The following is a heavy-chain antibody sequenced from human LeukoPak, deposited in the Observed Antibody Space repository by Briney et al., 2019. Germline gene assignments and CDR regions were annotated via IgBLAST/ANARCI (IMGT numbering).Heavy chain of an antibody. CDR2: INHSGNT. CDR3: ARQGSGTSYYYYTFPY. V-gene: IGHV4-34*01. D-gene: IGHD1-26*01. Sequence: SETLSLTCAVYGGSLSGYYWSWIRQPPGKGLEWIGEINHSGNTTYNPSLKSRVTMSVDTSKIHFYLKLSSVTAADTAVYYCARQGSGTSYYYYTFPYWGQGTLVTVSS. CDR1: GGSLSGYY. J-gene: IGHJ4*02.